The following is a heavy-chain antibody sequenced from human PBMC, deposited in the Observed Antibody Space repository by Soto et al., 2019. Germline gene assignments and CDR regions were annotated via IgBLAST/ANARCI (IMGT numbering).Heavy chain of an antibody. V-gene: IGHV3-11*01. CDR3: ARNTFNGFDP. J-gene: IGHJ5*02. CDR2: TSNSGNSV. CDR1: GFTFNDFF. Sequence: QVQLVESGGDLVKPGGSLRLSCAASGFTFNDFFMTWIRQAPGRGPEWVASTSNSGNSVYYADSVKGRFTVSRDNAQNTLPLQMTDLRVDDTAVYYCARNTFNGFDPWGQGNLVTVSS.